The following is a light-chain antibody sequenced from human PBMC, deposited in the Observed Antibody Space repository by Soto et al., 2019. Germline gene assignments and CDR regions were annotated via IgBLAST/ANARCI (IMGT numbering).Light chain of an antibody. Sequence: IVLTQSPVTLSVSPGERATLSCRASQSVSSNLAWYQPKPGQAPRVRIYDASSRATGIPDRLSGSGSGTDFTLTISRLEPEDFAVYFCQQYDTSPTFGQGTKVDIK. V-gene: IGKV3-20*01. CDR2: DAS. J-gene: IGKJ1*01. CDR3: QQYDTSPT. CDR1: QSVSSN.